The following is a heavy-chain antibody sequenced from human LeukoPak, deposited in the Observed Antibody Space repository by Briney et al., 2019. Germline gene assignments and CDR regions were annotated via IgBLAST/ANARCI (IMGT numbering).Heavy chain of an antibody. CDR3: ARKSASGNYPLDY. J-gene: IGHJ4*02. D-gene: IGHD3-10*01. V-gene: IGHV3-23*01. CDR1: GFNFGSYS. CDR2: ISADSATT. Sequence: GGSLRLSCAASGFNFGSYSMTWVRQAPGKGLEWVSVISADSATTFYADSVKGLFTISRDNAENTVFLQMSSLRAEDTALYYCARKSASGNYPLDYWGQGTLVTVSS.